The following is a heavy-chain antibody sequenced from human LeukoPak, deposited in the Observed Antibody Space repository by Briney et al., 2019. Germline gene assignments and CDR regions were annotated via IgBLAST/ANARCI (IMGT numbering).Heavy chain of an antibody. CDR3: AKDKTHDFWSGAFFDY. CDR2: ISGSGGST. J-gene: IGHJ4*02. Sequence: GGPLRLSCAASGFTFSSYAMSWVREAPGKGLEWVSAISGSGGSTYYADSVKGRFTISRDNSKKTLYLQMNSLRAEDMAVYYCAKDKTHDFWSGAFFDYWGQGTLVTVSS. D-gene: IGHD3-3*01. CDR1: GFTFSSYA. V-gene: IGHV3-23*01.